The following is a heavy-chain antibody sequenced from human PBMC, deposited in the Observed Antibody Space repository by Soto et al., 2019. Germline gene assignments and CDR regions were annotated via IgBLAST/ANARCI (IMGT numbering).Heavy chain of an antibody. Sequence: VASVKVSCKASGYTFTRSGISWVRQAPGQGPEWMGWIIPILGIANYAQKFQGRVTITADKSTSTAYMELSSLRSEDTAVYYCATDLNPSIAVAGTEPAVDIWGQGTMVTVSS. CDR2: IIPILGIA. V-gene: IGHV1-69*10. CDR3: ATDLNPSIAVAGTEPAVDI. CDR1: GYTFTRSG. J-gene: IGHJ3*02. D-gene: IGHD6-19*01.